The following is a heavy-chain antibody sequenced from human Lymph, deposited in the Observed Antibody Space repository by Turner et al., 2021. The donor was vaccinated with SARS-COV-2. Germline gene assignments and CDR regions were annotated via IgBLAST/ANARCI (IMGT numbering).Heavy chain of an antibody. CDR1: GFTFDDYA. J-gene: IGHJ4*02. D-gene: IGHD6-6*01. Sequence: EVQLVESGGGLVQPGRSLRLSCEASGFTFDDYAMHWVRQAPGKGREWGSGISWESGSIGEAASVKGRFTISRDNAKNSLYLQMNSLRAEDTAFYYCAKDRGGEQLVRLFDYWGQGTLVTVSS. V-gene: IGHV3-9*01. CDR3: AKDRGGEQLVRLFDY. CDR2: ISWESGSI.